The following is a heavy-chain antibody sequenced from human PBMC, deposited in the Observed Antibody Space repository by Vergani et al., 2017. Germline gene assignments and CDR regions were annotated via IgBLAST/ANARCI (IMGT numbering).Heavy chain of an antibody. J-gene: IGHJ5*02. CDR3: AKDLGSSTWWGWFDP. Sequence: QVQLVESGGGVVQPGGSLRLSCAASGFTFSSYGMHWVRQAPGKGLEWVAFIQYDGSNKYYADSVKGRFTISRDNSENTLYLQMNSLRTEDTAVYYCAKDLGSSTWWGWFDPWGQGTLVTVSS. CDR2: IQYDGSNK. V-gene: IGHV3-30*02. CDR1: GFTFSSYG. D-gene: IGHD6-13*01.